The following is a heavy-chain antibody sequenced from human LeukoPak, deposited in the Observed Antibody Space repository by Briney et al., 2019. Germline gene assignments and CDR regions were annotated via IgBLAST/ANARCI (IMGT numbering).Heavy chain of an antibody. CDR1: GFTFTSYS. CDR3: AKAGYGDYFSPDY. V-gene: IGHV3-23*01. J-gene: IGHJ4*02. D-gene: IGHD4-17*01. Sequence: PGGSLRLSCAASGFTFTSYSMNWVRQAPGKGLEWVSTISGGGGSTYYADSVKGRFTISRDNSKNTLYLQMNSLRAEDTAVYYCAKAGYGDYFSPDYWGQGTLVTVSS. CDR2: ISGGGGST.